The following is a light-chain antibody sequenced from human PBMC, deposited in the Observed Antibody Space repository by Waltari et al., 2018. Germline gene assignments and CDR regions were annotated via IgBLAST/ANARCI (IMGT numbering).Light chain of an antibody. J-gene: IGLJ3*02. V-gene: IGLV1-40*01. CDR2: SDN. CDR3: QSYDNSGSRRV. CDR1: SSNIGSGYG. Sequence: QSLLTQPPSVSGAPGQRVTISCTGRSSNIGSGYGIHWYQRLPGAAPRLLFYSDNNRLPGVPDPFSGSTSGTSASLAITGLQPEDEAEYFCQSYDNSGSRRVFGGGTKLTVV.